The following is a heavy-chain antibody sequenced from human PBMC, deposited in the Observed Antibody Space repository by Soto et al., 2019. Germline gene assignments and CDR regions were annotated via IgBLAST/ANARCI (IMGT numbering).Heavy chain of an antibody. CDR1: GGSLSSGGYY. V-gene: IGHV4-31*03. J-gene: IGHJ3*02. D-gene: IGHD3-10*01. CDR3: ARDGPGSGYDAFDI. Sequence: LSLTCTVSGGSLSSGGYYWSWIRQHPGKGLEWIGYIYYSGSTYYNPSLKSRVTISVDTSKNQFSLKLSSVTAADTDVYYCARDGPGSGYDAFDIWGQGTMVTVSS. CDR2: IYYSGST.